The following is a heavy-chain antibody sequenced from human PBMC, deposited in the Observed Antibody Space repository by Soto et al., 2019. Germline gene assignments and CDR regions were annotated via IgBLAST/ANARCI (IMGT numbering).Heavy chain of an antibody. J-gene: IGHJ4*02. Sequence: GGSLRLSCAASGFTVSSNYMSWVRQAPGKGLEWVSVIYSGGSTYYADPVKGRFTISRDNSKNTLYLQMNSLRAEDTAVYYCAGHYDYWNYYFDYWGQGTLVTVSS. CDR3: AGHYDYWNYYFDY. V-gene: IGHV3-53*01. D-gene: IGHD1-7*01. CDR2: IYSGGST. CDR1: GFTVSSNY.